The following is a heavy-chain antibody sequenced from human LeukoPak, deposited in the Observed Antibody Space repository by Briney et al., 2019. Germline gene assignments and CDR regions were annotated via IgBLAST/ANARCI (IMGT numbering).Heavy chain of an antibody. Sequence: SQTLSLTCTVSGGSISSGGYYWSCIRQHPGKGLEWIGYISYSGSTYYNPSLKSRVTISVDTSKSQFSLKLSSVTAADTAVYYCARVLFGVAIPYYFDTWGQGTLVTVSS. V-gene: IGHV4-31*03. CDR2: ISYSGST. J-gene: IGHJ4*02. CDR1: GGSISSGGYY. CDR3: ARVLFGVAIPYYFDT. D-gene: IGHD3-3*01.